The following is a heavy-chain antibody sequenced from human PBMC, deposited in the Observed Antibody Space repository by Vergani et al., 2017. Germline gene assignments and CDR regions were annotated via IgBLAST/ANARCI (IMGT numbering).Heavy chain of an antibody. J-gene: IGHJ6*04. CDR1: GGPIRNSYSF. V-gene: IGHV4-39*07. D-gene: IGHD6-13*01. CDR3: ARSVSAAELDY. CDR2: PYYSGST. Sequence: QVQLQESGPGLVKPSETLSLTCTVSGGPIRNSYSFWGWIRQTPGKGLEWIGSPYYSGSTNYNPSLKSRVTISVDTSKNQFALKLSSVTAADTAVYYCARSVSAAELDYWGKGTTVTVSS.